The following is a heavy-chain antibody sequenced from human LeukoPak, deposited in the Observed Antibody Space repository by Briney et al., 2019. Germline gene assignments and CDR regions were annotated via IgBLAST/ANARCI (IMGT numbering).Heavy chain of an antibody. CDR3: ARDIPKSYGSGKTLDY. V-gene: IGHV3-48*03. CDR1: GFTFSSYE. Sequence: GGSLRLSCAASGFTFSSYEMNWVRQAPGKGLEWVSYISSSGSTIYYADSVKGRFTISRDNSKNTLYLQMNSLRAEDTAVYYCARDIPKSYGSGKTLDYWGQGTLVTVSS. CDR2: ISSSGSTI. D-gene: IGHD3-10*01. J-gene: IGHJ4*02.